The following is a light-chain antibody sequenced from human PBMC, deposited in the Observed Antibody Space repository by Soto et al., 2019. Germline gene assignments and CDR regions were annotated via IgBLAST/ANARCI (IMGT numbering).Light chain of an antibody. CDR3: QVWDSSSDHPYV. Sequence: SYELTQPPSVSAAPGQTASTTRGENNIGRKSVHWYQQKPGQAPVLVVYDDSDRPSGIPERFSGSNSPNTATLTISRAEAGDEADYYCQVWDSSSDHPYVFGTGTKVNVL. CDR2: DDS. CDR1: NIGRKS. J-gene: IGLJ1*01. V-gene: IGLV3-21*02.